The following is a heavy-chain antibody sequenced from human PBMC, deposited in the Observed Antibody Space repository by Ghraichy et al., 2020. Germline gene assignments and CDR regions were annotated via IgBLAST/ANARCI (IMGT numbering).Heavy chain of an antibody. D-gene: IGHD3-22*01. CDR1: GFTFSSYW. J-gene: IGHJ4*02. V-gene: IGHV3-7*03. CDR2: IKQDGSEK. Sequence: GSLRLSCAASGFTFSSYWMSWVRQAPGKGLEWVANIKQDGSEKYYVDSVKGRFTISRDNAKNSLYLHMNSLRAEDTAVYYCARSIDSSGYYSRVYWGQGTLVIVST. CDR3: ARSIDSSGYYSRVY.